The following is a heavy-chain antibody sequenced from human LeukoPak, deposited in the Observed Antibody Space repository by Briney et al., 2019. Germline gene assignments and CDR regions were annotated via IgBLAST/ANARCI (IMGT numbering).Heavy chain of an antibody. D-gene: IGHD4-17*01. V-gene: IGHV3-48*03. J-gene: IGHJ4*02. CDR3: ARRTTGDDY. CDR2: IGSSGLTM. CDR1: GFTFSNYE. Sequence: GGSLRLSCAASGFTFSNYEMNWVRQAPGRGLEWVSYIGSSGLTMYYADSVKGRFIISRDNAKNSLYLQMNSLRAEDTAVYYCARRTTGDDYWGQGTLVTVSS.